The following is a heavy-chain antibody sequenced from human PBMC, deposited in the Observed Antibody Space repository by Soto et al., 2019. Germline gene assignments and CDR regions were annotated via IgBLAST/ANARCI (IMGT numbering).Heavy chain of an antibody. J-gene: IGHJ4*02. V-gene: IGHV3-23*01. Sequence: EVQLLESGGVLVQPGGSLRLSCAASGFSFSGYAMTWVRQAPGKGLEWVSTTGASGRTTYYADSVKGRFTVSRDNSKNTLDLQMSSLRADDTPVYYCATVHNTSRSFDYWGQGTLVTVSS. CDR3: ATVHNTSRSFDY. CDR2: TGASGRTT. CDR1: GFSFSGYA. D-gene: IGHD1-20*01.